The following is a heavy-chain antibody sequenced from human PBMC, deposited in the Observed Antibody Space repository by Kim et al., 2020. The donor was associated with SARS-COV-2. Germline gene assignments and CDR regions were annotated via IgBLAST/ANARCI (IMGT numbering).Heavy chain of an antibody. CDR1: GGSISRYY. V-gene: IGHV4-59*08. CDR2: IYYSGST. Sequence: SETLSLTCTVSGGSISRYYWSWIQQPPGKGLEWIGYIYYSGSTNYNPSLKSRVTISVDTSKNQFSLKLSSVTAADTAVYYCARRSLGYCSSTSCSSGFDPWGQGTLVTVSS. CDR3: ARRSLGYCSSTSCSSGFDP. D-gene: IGHD2-2*01. J-gene: IGHJ5*02.